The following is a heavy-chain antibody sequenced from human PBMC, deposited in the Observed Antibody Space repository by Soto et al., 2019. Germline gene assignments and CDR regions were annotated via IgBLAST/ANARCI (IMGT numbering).Heavy chain of an antibody. Sequence: SETLSLTCTVSGGSISSGGYYWSWIRQHPGKGLEWIGYIYYSGSTYYNPSLKSRVTISVDTSKNQFSLKLSSVTAADTAVYYCARGDFGGYMDVWGKGTTVTVSS. V-gene: IGHV4-31*03. CDR2: IYYSGST. CDR3: ARGDFGGYMDV. J-gene: IGHJ6*03. CDR1: GGSISSGGYY. D-gene: IGHD3-3*01.